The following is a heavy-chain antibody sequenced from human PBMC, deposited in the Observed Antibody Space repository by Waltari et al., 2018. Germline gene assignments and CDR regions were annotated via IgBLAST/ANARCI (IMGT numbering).Heavy chain of an antibody. CDR1: GFTFRSSW. J-gene: IGHJ4*02. D-gene: IGHD4-17*01. CDR2: IKQDGSEK. Sequence: EVQLVESGGGLVQPGGSLRLSCAASGFTFRSSWRSWVRQAPGKGLEWGANIKQDGSEKYYVDSVKGRFTISRDNAKNSLYLQMNSLRAEDTAVYYCTYGDYFDYWGQGTLVTVSS. CDR3: TYGDYFDY. V-gene: IGHV3-7*01.